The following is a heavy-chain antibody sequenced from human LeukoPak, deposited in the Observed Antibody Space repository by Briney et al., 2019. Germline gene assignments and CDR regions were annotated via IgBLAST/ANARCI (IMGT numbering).Heavy chain of an antibody. CDR2: ISSGGSTI. Sequence: PGGSLRLSCASSGFTFSDYSMNWVRQAPGKGLEWVSYISSGGSTIYYADSVRGRFTISRDNAKNSLYLQMNSLRDEDTAVYYCVRGEATAVVPGCDYWGQGIVVTVSS. CDR1: GFTFSDYS. D-gene: IGHD5-18*01. CDR3: VRGEATAVVPGCDY. V-gene: IGHV3-48*02. J-gene: IGHJ4*02.